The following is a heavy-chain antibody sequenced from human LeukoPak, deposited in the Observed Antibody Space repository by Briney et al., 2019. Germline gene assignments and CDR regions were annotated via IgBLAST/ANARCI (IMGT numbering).Heavy chain of an antibody. D-gene: IGHD5-24*01. Sequence: GDSVRLLCGTSGFRLTDYSMNCLPQALGEGLEGIGNIRSSTEGAMSAYYAGSVQGRVTISRDDGKNTLYLHMNSLRDDDTVFFQAEDGIRDAFDYWGQGILVTVSS. CDR2: IRSSTEGAMSA. J-gene: IGHJ4*02. V-gene: IGHV3-48*02. CDR3: EDGIRDAFDY. CDR1: GFRLTDYS.